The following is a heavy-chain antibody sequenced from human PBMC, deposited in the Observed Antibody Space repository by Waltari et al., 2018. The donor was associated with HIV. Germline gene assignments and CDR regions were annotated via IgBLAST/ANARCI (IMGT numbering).Heavy chain of an antibody. CDR1: GGTFSSYV. J-gene: IGHJ4*02. CDR2: TIPISDTS. CDR3: ASGVEMATTGDY. D-gene: IGHD2-8*01. V-gene: IGHV1-69*01. Sequence: QVQLVQSGAEVKKPGSSVKVSCKASGGTFSSYVFSWVRQSPGQGLEWMGGTIPISDTSHDAQNFQGRVTSTADESTSTAYMELSSLRSEDTAVYYCASGVEMATTGDYWGQGTLVTVSS.